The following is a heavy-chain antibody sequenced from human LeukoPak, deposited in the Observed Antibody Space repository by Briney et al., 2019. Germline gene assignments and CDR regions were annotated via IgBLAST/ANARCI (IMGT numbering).Heavy chain of an antibody. Sequence: GGSLRLSCAASGFTVSSNYMGWVRQAPGKGLEWVSVIYTGGTTYYADSVKGRFTISRDNSKNTLYLQMNSLRAEDTAVYYCAREGGYADAFDIWGQGTMVTVSS. D-gene: IGHD6-25*01. CDR3: AREGGYADAFDI. CDR2: IYTGGTT. V-gene: IGHV3-53*01. J-gene: IGHJ3*02. CDR1: GFTVSSNY.